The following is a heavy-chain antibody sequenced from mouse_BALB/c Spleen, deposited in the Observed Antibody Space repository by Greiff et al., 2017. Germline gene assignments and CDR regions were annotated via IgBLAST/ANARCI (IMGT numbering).Heavy chain of an antibody. Sequence: EVKLMESGGGLVQPGGSRKLSCAASGFTFSSFGMHWVRQAPEKGLEWVAYISSGSSTIYYADTVKGRFTISRDNPKNTLFLQMTSLRSEDTAMYYCARGGSPYYFDYWGQGTTLTVSS. J-gene: IGHJ2*01. V-gene: IGHV5-17*02. D-gene: IGHD1-1*01. CDR3: ARGGSPYYFDY. CDR1: GFTFSSFG. CDR2: ISSGSSTI.